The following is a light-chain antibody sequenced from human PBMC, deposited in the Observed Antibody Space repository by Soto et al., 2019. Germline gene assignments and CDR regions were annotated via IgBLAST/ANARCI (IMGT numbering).Light chain of an antibody. CDR3: CSYSSSSPYV. J-gene: IGLJ1*01. CDR2: DVN. V-gene: IGLV2-14*03. Sequence: QSALTQPASVSGSPGQSITISCSGASSDVGGYNYVSWYQHHPGKAPKLIIYDVNNRPSGVSNRFSGSKSGNKASLTISGLQAEDEADYYCCSYSSSSPYVFGTGTKVTVL. CDR1: SSDVGGYNY.